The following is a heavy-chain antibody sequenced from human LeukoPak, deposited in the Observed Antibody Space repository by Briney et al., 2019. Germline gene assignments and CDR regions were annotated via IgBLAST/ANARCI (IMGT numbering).Heavy chain of an antibody. CDR1: GGSLSSYY. J-gene: IGHJ4*02. Sequence: SETLSLTCTVSGGSLSSYYWSWIRQPPGKGPEWIGYVYYSVTTNYNPSLKSRVIISVDTSKNQFSLKLSPVIAADTAVYYCARVGVNYSGNIIKYYFDYWGPGTLVTVSS. V-gene: IGHV4-59*01. D-gene: IGHD4-23*01. CDR2: VYYSVTT. CDR3: ARVGVNYSGNIIKYYFDY.